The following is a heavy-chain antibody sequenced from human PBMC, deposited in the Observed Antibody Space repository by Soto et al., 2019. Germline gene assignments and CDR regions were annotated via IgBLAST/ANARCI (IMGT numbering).Heavy chain of an antibody. J-gene: IGHJ2*01. D-gene: IGHD6-13*01. Sequence: EVQLVESGGGLVQPGGSLRLSCAASGFTFSSYSMNWVRQAPGKGLEWVSYISSSSSTIYYADSVKGRFTITRDNAKNSLYLQMNSLRADDTAVYYCARDRVAAAGNWYFDLWGRGTLVTVSS. CDR1: GFTFSSYS. CDR3: ARDRVAAAGNWYFDL. V-gene: IGHV3-48*01. CDR2: ISSSSSTI.